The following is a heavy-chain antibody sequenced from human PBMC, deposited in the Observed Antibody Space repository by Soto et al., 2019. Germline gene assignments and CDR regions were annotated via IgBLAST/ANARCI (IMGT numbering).Heavy chain of an antibody. D-gene: IGHD2-2*01. CDR2: INPNSGGT. Sequence: DSVKVSCKASGYTFTGYYMHWVRQAPGQGLEWMGWINPNSGGTNYAQKFQGRVTMTRDTSISTAYMELSRLRSDDTAVYYCARDIVPDTFTAYFDYWGQGTLVTVSS. CDR3: ARDIVPDTFTAYFDY. J-gene: IGHJ4*02. V-gene: IGHV1-2*02. CDR1: GYTFTGYY.